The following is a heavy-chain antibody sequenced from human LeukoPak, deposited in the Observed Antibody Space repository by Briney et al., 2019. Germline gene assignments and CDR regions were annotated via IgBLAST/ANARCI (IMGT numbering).Heavy chain of an antibody. J-gene: IGHJ4*02. D-gene: IGHD3-3*01. CDR2: ICSNGGST. V-gene: IGHV3-64*01. CDR3: ARGVTIFGVVTALNY. CDR1: GFTFSSYA. Sequence: GGSLRLSCAASGFTFSSYAMHWVRQAPGKGLEYVSAICSNGGSTYYANSVKGRFTISRDNSKNTLYLQMGSLRAEDMAVYYCARGVTIFGVVTALNYWGQGTLVTVSS.